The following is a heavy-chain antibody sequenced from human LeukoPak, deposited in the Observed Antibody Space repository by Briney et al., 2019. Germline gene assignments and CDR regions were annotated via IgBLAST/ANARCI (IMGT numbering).Heavy chain of an antibody. V-gene: IGHV3-48*01. Sequence: GGSLRLSCAASGFTFSSYSMNWVRQAPGKGLEWVSYISSSSSTIYYADSVKGRFTISRDNAKNSLYLQMNSLRAEDTAVYYCARGGSSWYLFDAFDIWGQGTMVTVSS. CDR1: GFTFSSYS. CDR3: ARGGSSWYLFDAFDI. CDR2: ISSSSSTI. J-gene: IGHJ3*02. D-gene: IGHD6-13*01.